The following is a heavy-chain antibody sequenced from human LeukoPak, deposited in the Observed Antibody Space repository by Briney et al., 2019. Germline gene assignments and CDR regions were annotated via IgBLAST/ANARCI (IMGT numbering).Heavy chain of an antibody. Sequence: GSSVKVSCKASGGTFSSYAISWVRQAPGQGLEWMGGIIPIFGTANYAQKFQGRVTITRDTSASTAYMELSSLRSEDTAVYYCAIRRTHTFDYWGQGTLVTVSS. J-gene: IGHJ4*02. CDR1: GGTFSSYA. V-gene: IGHV1-69*05. D-gene: IGHD2-2*01. CDR2: IIPIFGTA. CDR3: AIRRTHTFDY.